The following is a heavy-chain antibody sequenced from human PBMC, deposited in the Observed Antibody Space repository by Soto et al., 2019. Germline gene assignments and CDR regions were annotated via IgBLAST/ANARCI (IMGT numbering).Heavy chain of an antibody. CDR2: IYWDDDK. CDR1: GFSLSTSGVG. J-gene: IGHJ2*01. V-gene: IGHV2-5*02. CDR3: ALDRGYSYDIHWYFDL. Sequence: QITLKESGPTLVKPTQTLTLTCTFSGFSLSTSGVGVGWIRQPPGMALEWLALIYWDDDKRYSPSLKSRLTITKDTSKNQVVLTMTNMDPVDTATYYCALDRGYSYDIHWYFDLWGRGTLVTVSS. D-gene: IGHD5-18*01.